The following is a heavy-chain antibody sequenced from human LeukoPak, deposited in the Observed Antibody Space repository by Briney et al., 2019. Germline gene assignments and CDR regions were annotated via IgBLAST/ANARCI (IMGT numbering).Heavy chain of an antibody. CDR3: ARPMQWLVQPDY. V-gene: IGHV3-11*04. D-gene: IGHD6-19*01. J-gene: IGHJ4*02. Sequence: GGSLRCYCAASGFTFSDYYMSWIRQAPGKGLVWVSYISSSGSTIYYADFVKGRFTISRDNAKNSLYLQMNSLRAEDTAVYYCARPMQWLVQPDYWGRETLVIVSS. CDR2: ISSSGSTI. CDR1: GFTFSDYY.